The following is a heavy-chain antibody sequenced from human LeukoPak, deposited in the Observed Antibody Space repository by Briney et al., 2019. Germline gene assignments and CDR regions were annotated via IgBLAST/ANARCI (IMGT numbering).Heavy chain of an antibody. CDR2: ISASGQNS. CDR1: GFTFRSYD. CDR3: ARENLIRGSQYSSPWYMFDY. Sequence: GGSLTLSCEVSGFTFRSYDMSWVRQAPGKGLEWVSTISASGQNSYNADSVKGRLTISRDNSKNTLFLQMNSLRAEDTAVYYCARENLIRGSQYSSPWYMFDYWGQGTLVTVSS. D-gene: IGHD6-19*01. V-gene: IGHV3-23*01. J-gene: IGHJ4*02.